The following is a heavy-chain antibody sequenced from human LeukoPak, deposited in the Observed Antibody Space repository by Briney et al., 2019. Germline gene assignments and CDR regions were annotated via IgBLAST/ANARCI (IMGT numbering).Heavy chain of an antibody. Sequence: PSETLSLTCAVYGGSFSGYYGSWIRQPPGKGLEWIGEINHSGSTNYNPSLKSRVTISVDTSKNQFSLKLSSVTAADTAVYYCAITMVRGVIITYAFDIWGQGTMVTVSS. V-gene: IGHV4-34*01. CDR1: GGSFSGYY. J-gene: IGHJ3*02. CDR2: INHSGST. CDR3: AITMVRGVIITYAFDI. D-gene: IGHD3-10*01.